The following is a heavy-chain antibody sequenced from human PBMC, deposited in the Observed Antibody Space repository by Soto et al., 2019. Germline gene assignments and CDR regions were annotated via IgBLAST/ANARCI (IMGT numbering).Heavy chain of an antibody. V-gene: IGHV4-59*01. CDR3: ARYSVTAIPHFDY. J-gene: IGHJ4*02. D-gene: IGHD2-21*02. Sequence: KSSETLSLTCTVSGGSISSYYWSWIRQPPGKGLEWIGYIYYSGSTNYNPSLKSRVTISVDTSKNQFSLKLSSVTAADTAVYYCARYSVTAIPHFDYWGQGTLVTVS. CDR1: GGSISSYY. CDR2: IYYSGST.